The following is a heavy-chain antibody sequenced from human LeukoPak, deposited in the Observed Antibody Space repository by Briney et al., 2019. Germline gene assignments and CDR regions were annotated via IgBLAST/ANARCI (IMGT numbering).Heavy chain of an antibody. CDR2: IRYDGSNK. J-gene: IGHJ4*02. CDR3: AKDHGSGWLYYFDY. V-gene: IGHV3-30*02. D-gene: IGHD6-19*01. Sequence: GGSLRLSCAASGFTFSSYGMHWVRQAPGKGLEWVAFIRYDGSNKYYADSVKGQFTISRDNSKNTLYLQMNSLRAEDTAVYYCAKDHGSGWLYYFDYWGQGTLVTVSS. CDR1: GFTFSSYG.